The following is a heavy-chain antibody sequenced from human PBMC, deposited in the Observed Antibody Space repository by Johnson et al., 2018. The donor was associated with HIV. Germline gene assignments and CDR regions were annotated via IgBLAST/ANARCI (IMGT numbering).Heavy chain of an antibody. CDR1: GFTVSSNY. CDR2: IYSDGGT. D-gene: IGHD3-22*01. CDR3: AGGITMKPPTAFDI. J-gene: IGHJ3*02. V-gene: IGHV3-66*01. Sequence: EQLVESGGGLVQPGGSLRLSCTASGFTVSSNYMTWVRQAPGTGLEWVSTIYSDGGTYHADSVRGRFTISRDSSKNTVYLQMNSLRAEETAVYYCAGGITMKPPTAFDIWGQGTMVTVSS.